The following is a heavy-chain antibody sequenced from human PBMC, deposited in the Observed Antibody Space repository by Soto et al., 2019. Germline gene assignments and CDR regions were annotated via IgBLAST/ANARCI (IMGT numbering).Heavy chain of an antibody. CDR3: ARERRWEPLLY. CDR2: VSAYNRNT. CDR1: GYTFSHYG. J-gene: IGHJ4*02. Sequence: QVQLVQSGPEVKKPGASVKVSCKGSGYTFSHYGVTWVRQAPGQGLERLGWVSAYNRNTDYAQKFEDRATMTIDTSTNTAYLELRCLTPDDTAVYYCARERRWEPLLYWGQGTL. D-gene: IGHD1-26*01. V-gene: IGHV1-18*01.